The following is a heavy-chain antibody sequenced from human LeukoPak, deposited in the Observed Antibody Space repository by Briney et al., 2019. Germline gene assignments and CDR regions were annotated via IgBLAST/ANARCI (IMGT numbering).Heavy chain of an antibody. V-gene: IGHV3-23*01. D-gene: IGHD2-2*01. CDR1: GFTFSSYA. Sequence: GGSLRLSCAASGFTFSSYAMSWVRQAPRKGLGWVSDISGSGGSTYYTHSVKGRFTIPRDNSKNTLYLQMNSLRAEDTAVYYCAKDPGMVVVPAAISYWGQGTLVTVSS. CDR2: ISGSGGST. J-gene: IGHJ4*02. CDR3: AKDPGMVVVPAAISY.